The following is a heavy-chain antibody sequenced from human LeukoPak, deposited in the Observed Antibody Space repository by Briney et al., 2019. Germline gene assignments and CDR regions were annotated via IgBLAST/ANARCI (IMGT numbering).Heavy chain of an antibody. D-gene: IGHD3-22*01. Sequence: PGRSVRLSCAASGFTFSSYGMHWVRQAPGKGLEWVAVIWYDGSNKYYADSVKGRFTISRDNSKNTLYLQMNSLRAEDTAVYYCARVGPRYDSSGYYYYFDYWGQGTLVIVSS. J-gene: IGHJ4*02. CDR3: ARVGPRYDSSGYYYYFDY. CDR2: IWYDGSNK. CDR1: GFTFSSYG. V-gene: IGHV3-33*01.